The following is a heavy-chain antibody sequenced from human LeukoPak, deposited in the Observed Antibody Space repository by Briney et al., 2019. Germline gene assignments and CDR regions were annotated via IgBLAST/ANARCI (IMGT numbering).Heavy chain of an antibody. CDR3: ARSQYSSSSHD. D-gene: IGHD6-6*01. CDR2: INSDGSST. V-gene: IGHV3-74*01. J-gene: IGHJ4*02. Sequence: GGSLRLSCAASEFIFTNYGMSWVRQGPGKGLEWVSRINSDGSSTSYADSVKGRFTISRDNAKNTLYLQMNSLRVEDTAVYYCARSQYSSSSHDWGQGTLVTVSS. CDR1: EFIFTNYG.